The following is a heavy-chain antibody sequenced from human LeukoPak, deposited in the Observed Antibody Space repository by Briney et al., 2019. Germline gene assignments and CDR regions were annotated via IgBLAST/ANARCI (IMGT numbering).Heavy chain of an antibody. D-gene: IGHD2-2*01. J-gene: IGHJ5*02. V-gene: IGHV1-18*01. CDR2: ISAYNGKT. Sequence: ASVKVSCKASGYTFTSYGISWMRQAPGQGLEGMGWISAYNGKTNYAQKLQGRVNITTDTSRRKDYIELRRQRYGERDVYYCARDGDIVVVPAAPYNWFDPWGQGTLVTVSS. CDR3: ARDGDIVVVPAAPYNWFDP. CDR1: GYTFTSYG.